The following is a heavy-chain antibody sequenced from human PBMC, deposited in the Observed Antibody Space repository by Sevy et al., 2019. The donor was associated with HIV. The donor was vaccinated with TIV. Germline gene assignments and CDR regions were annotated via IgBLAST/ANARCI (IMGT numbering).Heavy chain of an antibody. CDR3: ARDLVGATSD. CDR1: GFTFSSYV. CDR2: IWDDGSDK. Sequence: GGFLRLSCAASGFTFSSYVMHWVRQAPGKGLEWVALIWDDGSDKYYADSVKGRFTISLDSFKNMLYLQMNSLRPEDTAVYYCARDLVGATSDWGQGTLVTVSS. J-gene: IGHJ1*01. D-gene: IGHD1-26*01. V-gene: IGHV3-30*04.